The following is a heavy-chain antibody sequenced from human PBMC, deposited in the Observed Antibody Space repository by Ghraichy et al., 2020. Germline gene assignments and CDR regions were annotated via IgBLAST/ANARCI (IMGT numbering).Heavy chain of an antibody. CDR1: GFTFSSYA. Sequence: GESLNISCAASGFTFSSYAMHWVRQAPGKGLEWVAVISYDGSNKYYADSVKGRFTISRDNSKNTLYLQMNSLRAEDTAVYYCARERDPKMIVVVPDAFDIWGQGTMVTVSS. J-gene: IGHJ3*02. D-gene: IGHD3-22*01. CDR2: ISYDGSNK. CDR3: ARERDPKMIVVVPDAFDI. V-gene: IGHV3-30*04.